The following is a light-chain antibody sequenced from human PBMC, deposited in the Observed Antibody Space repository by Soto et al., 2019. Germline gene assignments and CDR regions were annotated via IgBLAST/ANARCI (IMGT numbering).Light chain of an antibody. V-gene: IGLV2-14*03. CDR3: SSYRTSNTRQIV. CDR2: DVS. Sequence: QSALTLPASVSGSPGQSITISCTGTSSDVGGYNYVSWYQHHPGKAPKLMIYDVSNRPSGVSNRFSGSKSGNTASLSISGLQPEDEADYYCSSYRTSNTRQIVCGTGTKVTVL. J-gene: IGLJ1*01. CDR1: SSDVGGYNY.